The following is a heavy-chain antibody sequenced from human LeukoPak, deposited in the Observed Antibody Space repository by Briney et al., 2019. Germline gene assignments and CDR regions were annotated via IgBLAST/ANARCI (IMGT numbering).Heavy chain of an antibody. V-gene: IGHV3-7*01. J-gene: IGHJ5*01. Sequence: GGSLRLSCAASGFTFSTYWMSWVRQTPGKGLEWVANIKEDGSRQYYVDYVKGRFTISRDNAKNSLYLQMNSLRVEDMAVYYCARDGGGYDSWGQGTLVTVSS. CDR3: ARDGGGYDS. CDR2: IKEDGSRQ. CDR1: GFTFSTYW. D-gene: IGHD5-24*01.